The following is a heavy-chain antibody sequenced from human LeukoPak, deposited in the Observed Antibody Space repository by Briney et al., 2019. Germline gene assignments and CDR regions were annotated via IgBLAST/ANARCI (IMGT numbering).Heavy chain of an antibody. CDR2: ISSSGSYI. CDR1: GFTFSSYS. J-gene: IGHJ4*02. D-gene: IGHD2-21*01. V-gene: IGHV3-21*01. Sequence: KAGGSLRLSCAASGFTFSSYSMNWVRQAPGKGLEWVSSISSSGSYIYYADSVKDRFTISRDHSTNTLFLQMDSLRTEDTTVYYCARDRGCPGNCYSFFDYWGQGTLVTVDS. CDR3: ARDRGCPGNCYSFFDY.